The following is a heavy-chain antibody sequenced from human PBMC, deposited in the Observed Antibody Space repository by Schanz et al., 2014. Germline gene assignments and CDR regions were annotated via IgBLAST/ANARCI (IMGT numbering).Heavy chain of an antibody. CDR1: GYTFTNFF. CDR2: INPIGGST. CDR3: ARDGVDAAAGGNY. J-gene: IGHJ4*02. V-gene: IGHV1-46*03. D-gene: IGHD6-13*01. Sequence: QVQLVQSGAEVKKPGASVKVSCKASGYTFTNFFLHWVRQAPGQGLEWMGIINPIGGSTTYAQKFRGAVTRTTDTSTDTAYLELTSLRSEDTAVYYCARDGVDAAAGGNYWGQGTLVTVSS.